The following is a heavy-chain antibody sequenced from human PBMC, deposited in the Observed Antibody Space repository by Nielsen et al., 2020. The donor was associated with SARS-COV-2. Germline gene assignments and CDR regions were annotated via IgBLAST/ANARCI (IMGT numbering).Heavy chain of an antibody. CDR3: GRGLYSEYPRYNWFDP. CDR1: GASINSGGSY. V-gene: IGHV4-31*01. Sequence: LRLSCTVSGASINSGGSYWTWIRQDPGQGLQWIGYIYYTGSTYYNPSLKSQISISMDTSKNLFSLKLTSVTAADTAVYYCGRGLYSEYPRYNWFDPWGQGILVTVSS. CDR2: IYYTGST. J-gene: IGHJ5*02. D-gene: IGHD4-11*01.